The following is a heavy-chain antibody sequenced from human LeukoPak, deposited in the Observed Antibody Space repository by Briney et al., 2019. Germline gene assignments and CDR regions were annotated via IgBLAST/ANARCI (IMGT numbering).Heavy chain of an antibody. CDR2: ISGSGGAT. Sequence: GGSLRLSCAASGFTFNTYGMSWVRQAPGKGLEWVSGISGSGGATYYADSVKGRFTISRDDPHNTLYLQMNSLRAEDTAVYYCARHGPPRAGWGRRYYYMDVWGKGTTVTISS. J-gene: IGHJ6*03. CDR3: ARHGPPRAGWGRRYYYMDV. V-gene: IGHV3-23*01. CDR1: GFTFNTYG. D-gene: IGHD3-16*01.